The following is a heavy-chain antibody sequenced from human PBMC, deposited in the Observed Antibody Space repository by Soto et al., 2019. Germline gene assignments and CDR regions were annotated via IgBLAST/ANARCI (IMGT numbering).Heavy chain of an antibody. J-gene: IGHJ5*02. CDR1: GGSISSGDYY. CDR2: IYYSGST. CDR3: ARGKDYVWGT. V-gene: IGHV4-30-4*01. Sequence: SETLSLTCTVSGGSISSGDYYWSWIRQPPGKGLEWIGYIYYSGSTYYNPSLKSRVTISVDTSKNQFSLNLRSVTAADTAVYYCARGKDYVWGTLGQGKLVTVSS. D-gene: IGHD3-16*01.